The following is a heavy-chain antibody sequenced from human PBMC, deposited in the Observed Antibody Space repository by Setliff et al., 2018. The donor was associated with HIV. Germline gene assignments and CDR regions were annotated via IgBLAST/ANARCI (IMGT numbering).Heavy chain of an antibody. D-gene: IGHD3-10*01. CDR3: ARVATTVRGATDGMDV. J-gene: IGHJ6*02. Sequence: SETLSLTCTVSGVSISSHYWSWIRQAPGKGLEWIGTMYFRGNARNSPSLKSRVAISVDTSKNQLSLNLTSVTAADTAVYYCARVATTVRGATDGMDVWGQGTTVTVSS. CDR1: GVSISSHY. V-gene: IGHV4-59*11. CDR2: MYFRGNA.